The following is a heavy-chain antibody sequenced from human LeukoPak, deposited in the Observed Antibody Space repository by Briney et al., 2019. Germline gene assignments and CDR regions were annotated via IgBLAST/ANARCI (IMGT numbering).Heavy chain of an antibody. Sequence: GGFLRLSCAASGFTFNNYWMHWVRQAPGKGLEWVSIIYSGGGTYSADSVKGRFTISRDNSKNTLYLQMSGLRAEDTAVYYCAGTLFYDSLTGYYNDYWGQGTLVTVSS. D-gene: IGHD3-9*01. V-gene: IGHV3-66*01. CDR3: AGTLFYDSLTGYYNDY. CDR1: GFTFNNYW. J-gene: IGHJ4*02. CDR2: IYSGGGT.